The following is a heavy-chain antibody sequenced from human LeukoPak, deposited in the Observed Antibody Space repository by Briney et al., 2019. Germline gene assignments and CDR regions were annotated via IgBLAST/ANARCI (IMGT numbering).Heavy chain of an antibody. CDR1: GFTFSIYG. J-gene: IGHJ6*03. V-gene: IGHV3-33*06. D-gene: IGHD1-26*01. CDR3: AKASGALGSYYMDV. CDR2: IWNDASHD. Sequence: GGSLRLSCAASGFTFSIYGMHWVRQAPGKGLEWVAVIWNDASHDNYADSVRGRFTISRDNSKNTLSLQMNSLRAEDTAVYYCAKASGALGSYYMDVWGKGTTVTVSS.